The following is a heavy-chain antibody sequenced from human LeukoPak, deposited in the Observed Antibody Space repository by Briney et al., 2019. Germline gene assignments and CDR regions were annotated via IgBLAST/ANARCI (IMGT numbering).Heavy chain of an antibody. CDR1: GGSISTYY. V-gene: IGHV4-4*07. CDR3: ASPRTGL. Sequence: PSETLSLTCTVSGGSISTYYWSWIRQPAGKGLEWIGRMYHTGSTNYNPSLRSRVTMSIDTSKNQFSLRLSSVTAADRAVYYCASPRTGLWGRGTLVTVSS. CDR2: MYHTGST. J-gene: IGHJ2*01.